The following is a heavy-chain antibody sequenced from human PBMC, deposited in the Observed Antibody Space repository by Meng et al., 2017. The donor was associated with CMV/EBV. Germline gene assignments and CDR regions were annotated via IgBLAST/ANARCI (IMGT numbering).Heavy chain of an antibody. CDR3: ARLLYNWNDAGVDY. V-gene: IGHV3-7*01. CDR1: GFTFSSYW. J-gene: IGHJ4*02. CDR2: IKQDGSEK. D-gene: IGHD1-20*01. Sequence: GESLKISCAASGFTFSSYWMSRVRQAPGKGLEWVANIKQDGSEKYYVDSVKGRFTISRDNAKNSLYLQMNSLRAEDTAVYYCARLLYNWNDAGVDYWGQGTLVTVSS.